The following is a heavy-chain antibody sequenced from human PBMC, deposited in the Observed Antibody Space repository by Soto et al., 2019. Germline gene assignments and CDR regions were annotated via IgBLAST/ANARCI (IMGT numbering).Heavy chain of an antibody. CDR3: TTERDY. Sequence: EVQLVESGGGLVQIGGSLKLSCATSGLNFSGSAMHWARQASGKGLEWVGRIRSRPHNYATTYAASVEGRFTISIAASKTTVYLQMNGLKTDDTPMYYCTTERDYWGRGTLVTVSS. J-gene: IGHJ4*02. CDR2: IRSRPHNYAT. V-gene: IGHV3-73*02. CDR1: GLNFSGSA.